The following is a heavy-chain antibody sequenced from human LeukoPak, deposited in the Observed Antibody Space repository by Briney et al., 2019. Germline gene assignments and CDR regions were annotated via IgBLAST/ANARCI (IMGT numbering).Heavy chain of an antibody. CDR1: GGSISSGDYY. J-gene: IGHJ5*02. CDR3: ARHQGALRYFDSLFDP. D-gene: IGHD3-9*01. Sequence: SETLSLTCTVSGGSISSGDYYWSWIRQPAGRGLEWIGHIYISGSTNYNPSFKSRVTISVDTSKNQFSLKLSSVTAADTAVYYCARHQGALRYFDSLFDPWGQGTLVTVSS. V-gene: IGHV4-61*09. CDR2: IYISGST.